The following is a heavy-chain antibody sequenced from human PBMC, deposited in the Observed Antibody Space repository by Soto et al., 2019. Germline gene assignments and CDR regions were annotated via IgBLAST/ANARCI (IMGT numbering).Heavy chain of an antibody. CDR3: ARDTSWADY. CDR2: INTGNGDT. V-gene: IGHV1-3*04. J-gene: IGHJ4*02. D-gene: IGHD2-2*01. CDR1: GYTFTSYS. Sequence: QVQLVQSGAEVKKPGASVKVSCKVSGYTFTSYSMHWVRQAPGQRLEWMGWINTGNGDTKSPQNFQGRVTITRDTSANTAYMELSSLRSEDTAVYYCARDTSWADYWGQGTLVTVSS.